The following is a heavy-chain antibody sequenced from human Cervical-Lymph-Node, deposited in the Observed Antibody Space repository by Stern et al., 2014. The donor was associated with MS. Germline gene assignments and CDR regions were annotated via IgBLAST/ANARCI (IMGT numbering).Heavy chain of an antibody. Sequence: VQLVESGGGVVQPGRSLRLSCAASGFTFENYGMHWARQAPGKGLEWVALIWYDGTEEYYTDSVKGRFTIFRDNSKRILYLQMNRLRAEDTAVYYCARRRSLLGPYAMDVWGQGTPVIVSS. CDR2: IWYDGTEE. CDR3: ARRRSLLGPYAMDV. D-gene: IGHD3-16*01. V-gene: IGHV3-33*01. CDR1: GFTFENYG. J-gene: IGHJ6*02.